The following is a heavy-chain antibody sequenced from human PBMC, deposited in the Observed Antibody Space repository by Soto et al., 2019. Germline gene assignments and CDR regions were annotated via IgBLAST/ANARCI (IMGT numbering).Heavy chain of an antibody. Sequence: PSQTLSLTWASSGDKVSSKSAAWNWIRQSPSRGLEWLGRTYYRSKWYNDYALSVKSRITINPDTSKNQFSLQLNSVTPEDTAVYDCARLAPGGRGGGGDYWGPGTPVTAS. D-gene: IGHD3-16*01. V-gene: IGHV6-1*01. CDR3: ARLAPGGRGGGGDY. J-gene: IGHJ4*02. CDR2: TYYRSKWYN. CDR1: GDKVSSKSAA.